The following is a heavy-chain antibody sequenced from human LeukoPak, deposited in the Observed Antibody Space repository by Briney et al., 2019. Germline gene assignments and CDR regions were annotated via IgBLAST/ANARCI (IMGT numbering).Heavy chain of an antibody. J-gene: IGHJ6*03. CDR3: ARGYCSGGSCYSYYYYNYMDV. D-gene: IGHD2-15*01. CDR2: IHYSGST. Sequence: SETLSLACTVSGGSISSSSYYWGWIRQPPGKGLEWIGSIHYSGSTNYNPSLKSRVTISVDTSKNQFSLKLSSVTAADTAVYYCARGYCSGGSCYSYYYYNYMDVWVKGTTVTVSS. V-gene: IGHV4-39*07. CDR1: GGSISSSSYY.